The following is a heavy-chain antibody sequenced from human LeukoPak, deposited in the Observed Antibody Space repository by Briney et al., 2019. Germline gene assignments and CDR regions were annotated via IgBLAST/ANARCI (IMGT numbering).Heavy chain of an antibody. CDR3: VKVAKYYYGSETYYFFEH. D-gene: IGHD3-10*01. Sequence: GGSLRLSCAASGFTFSDYYMSWIRQAPGKGLEWVANINQDGTEKYYVDSVKGRFTISTDNAKNSLDLQMNSLRVEDTAIYYCVKVAKYYYGSETYYFFEHWGQGTPVTASS. CDR1: GFTFSDYY. CDR2: INQDGTEK. J-gene: IGHJ4*02. V-gene: IGHV3-7*01.